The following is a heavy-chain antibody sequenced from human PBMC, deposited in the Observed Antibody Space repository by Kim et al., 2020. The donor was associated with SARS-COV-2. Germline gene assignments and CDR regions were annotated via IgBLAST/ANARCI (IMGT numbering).Heavy chain of an antibody. CDR3: AAGDIVVVVAATRPYYYYYGMDV. CDR2: ISAYNGNT. Sequence: ASVKVSCKASGYTFTSYGISWVRQAPGQGLEWMGWISAYNGNTNYAQKLQGRVTMTTDTSTSTAYMELRSLRSDDTAVYYCAAGDIVVVVAATRPYYYYYGMDVWGQGTTVTVSS. D-gene: IGHD2-15*01. J-gene: IGHJ6*02. V-gene: IGHV1-18*01. CDR1: GYTFTSYG.